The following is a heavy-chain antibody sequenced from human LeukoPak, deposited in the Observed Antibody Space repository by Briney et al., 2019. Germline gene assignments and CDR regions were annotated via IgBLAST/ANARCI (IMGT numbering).Heavy chain of an antibody. CDR3: ARGEPVNVVVVAATLNYYYMDV. CDR1: GFTFSSYW. CDR2: IMQDGSEK. V-gene: IGHV3-7*01. J-gene: IGHJ6*03. Sequence: GSLRLSCAASGFTFSSYWMSWVRQAPGKGLEWVANIMQDGSEKYYVDSVKGRFTISRDNAKNSLYLQMNSLRAEDTAVYYCARGEPVNVVVVAATLNYYYMDVWGKGTTVTVSS. D-gene: IGHD2-15*01.